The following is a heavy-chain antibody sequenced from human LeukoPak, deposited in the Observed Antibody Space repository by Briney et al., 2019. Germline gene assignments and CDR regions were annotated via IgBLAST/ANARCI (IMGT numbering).Heavy chain of an antibody. D-gene: IGHD1-26*01. CDR2: IYTSGST. CDR1: GGSISSGSYY. V-gene: IGHV4-61*02. J-gene: IGHJ4*02. CDR3: ARDAGPSGSYRVGYFDY. Sequence: SETLSLTCTVSGGSISSGSYYWSWIRQPAGKGLEWIGRIYTSGSTNYNPSLKSRVTISVDTSKNQFSLKLSSVTAADTAVYYCARDAGPSGSYRVGYFDYWGQGTLVTVSS.